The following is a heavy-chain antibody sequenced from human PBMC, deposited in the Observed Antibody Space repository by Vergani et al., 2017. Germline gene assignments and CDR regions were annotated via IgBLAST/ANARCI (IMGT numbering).Heavy chain of an antibody. CDR2: ISWNSNSI. Sequence: EVQLEESGGGLVLPGRSLRLSCVASGFTSAGYAMHWVRQAPGKGLEWVSGISWNSNSIGYADSVKGRFNISRDNAKNSLFLQMNSLRAEDTALYYCAKDWGTSSEGDWFDPWGQGTLVTVSS. CDR1: GFTSAGYA. D-gene: IGHD6-6*01. V-gene: IGHV3-9*02. J-gene: IGHJ5*02. CDR3: AKDWGTSSEGDWFDP.